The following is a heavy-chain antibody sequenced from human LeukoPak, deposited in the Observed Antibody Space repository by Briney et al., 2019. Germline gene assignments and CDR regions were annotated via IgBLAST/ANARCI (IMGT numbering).Heavy chain of an antibody. V-gene: IGHV4-59*01. J-gene: IGHJ3*02. CDR2: ITYSGNT. CDR1: GASIRSYY. D-gene: IGHD2-15*01. Sequence: SETLSLTCNVSGASIRSYYWSWIRQSPGKGLEWIGSITYSGNTQLNPSLRSRVTMSTDPPKSQFSLKLSSVTTADTALYYCAQQVVGTSYSFDMWGQGTMVTVSS. CDR3: AQQVVGTSYSFDM.